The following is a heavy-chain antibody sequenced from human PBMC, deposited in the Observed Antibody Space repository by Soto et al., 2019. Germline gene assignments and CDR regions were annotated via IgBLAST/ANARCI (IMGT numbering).Heavy chain of an antibody. CDR3: TRAIFGVVIHSPYFYGMDV. CDR2: IRSKAYGGTT. Sequence: PGGSLRLSCTASGFTFGDYAMSWFRQAPGKGLEWVGFIRSKAYGGTTEYAASVKGRFTISRDDSKSIAYLQMNSLKTEDTAVYYCTRAIFGVVIHSPYFYGMDVWGEGT. V-gene: IGHV3-49*03. J-gene: IGHJ6*02. D-gene: IGHD3-3*01. CDR1: GFTFGDYA.